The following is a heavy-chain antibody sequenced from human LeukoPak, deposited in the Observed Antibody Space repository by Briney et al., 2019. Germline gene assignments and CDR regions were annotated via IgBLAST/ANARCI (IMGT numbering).Heavy chain of an antibody. J-gene: IGHJ4*02. Sequence: GESLKISCKSSGYSFTSNWIGWVRQMPGKGLEWMGILYPGDSETKYSPSFQGQVTISVDKSISTAYLQWSSLKASDTAMYYCARQATVTSHFDYWGQGALVTVSS. V-gene: IGHV5-51*01. CDR2: LYPGDSET. CDR3: ARQATVTSHFDY. CDR1: GYSFTSNW. D-gene: IGHD4-17*01.